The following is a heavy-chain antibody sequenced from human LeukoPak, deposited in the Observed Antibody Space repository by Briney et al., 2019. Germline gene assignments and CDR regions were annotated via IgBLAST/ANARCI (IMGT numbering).Heavy chain of an antibody. V-gene: IGHV1-8*03. D-gene: IGHD6-19*01. Sequence: ASVKVSCKASGYTFTTYDINWVRQATGQGLEWMGWMNPNSGYTGYAQKFQGRVTITRDTSISTAYMELSSLRSGDTAVYYCARVAGSIDYWGQGTLVTVSS. CDR2: MNPNSGYT. CDR1: GYTFTTYD. CDR3: ARVAGSIDY. J-gene: IGHJ4*02.